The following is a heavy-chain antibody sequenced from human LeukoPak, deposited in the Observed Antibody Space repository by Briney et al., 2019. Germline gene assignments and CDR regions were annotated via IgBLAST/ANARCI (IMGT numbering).Heavy chain of an antibody. CDR2: ISGSGDST. D-gene: IGHD3-10*01. V-gene: IGHV3-23*01. CDR3: AKDYEGRVADYFDY. Sequence: GGSLRLSCAASGFTTFSHMNWVRQAPGKGLEWVSAISGSGDSTYYADSVKGRFTISRDNSKNTLYLQMNSLRAEDTAVYYCAKDYEGRVADYFDYWGQGTLVTVSS. J-gene: IGHJ4*02. CDR1: GFTTFSH.